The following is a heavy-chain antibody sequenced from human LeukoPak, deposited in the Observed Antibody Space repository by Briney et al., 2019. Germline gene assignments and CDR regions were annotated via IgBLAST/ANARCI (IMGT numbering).Heavy chain of an antibody. CDR3: ARKGEPKSSNLYYYYGMDV. D-gene: IGHD1-14*01. V-gene: IGHV1-18*01. Sequence: ASVKVSCKASGYTFTSYGITWVRQAPGQGLEWMGWISVDNGNTNYAQKLQGRVTMTTDTSTSTAYMELRSQRSDDTAVYYCARKGEPKSSNLYYYYGMDVWGQGTTVTVSS. J-gene: IGHJ6*02. CDR1: GYTFTSYG. CDR2: ISVDNGNT.